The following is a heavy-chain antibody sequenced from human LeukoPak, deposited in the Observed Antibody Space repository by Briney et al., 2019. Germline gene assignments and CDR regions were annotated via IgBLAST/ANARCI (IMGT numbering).Heavy chain of an antibody. Sequence: GASVKVSCKASGGTFSSYAISWVRQAPGQGLEWMGRIIPILGIANYAQKFQGRVTITADKSTSTAYMELSSLRSEDTAVYYCARGVAPAAMDYWGQGTLVTASS. V-gene: IGHV1-69*04. CDR3: ARGVAPAAMDY. D-gene: IGHD2-2*01. CDR1: GGTFSSYA. CDR2: IIPILGIA. J-gene: IGHJ4*02.